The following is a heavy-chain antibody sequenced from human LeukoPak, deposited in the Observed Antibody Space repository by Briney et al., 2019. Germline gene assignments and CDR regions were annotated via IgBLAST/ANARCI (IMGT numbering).Heavy chain of an antibody. CDR2: IYYSGST. CDR1: GGSISSGDYY. Sequence: PSQTLSLTCTVSGGSISSGDYYWGWIRQPPGKGLEWIGYIYYSGSTNYNPSLKSRITMSVDTSKNQISLNLRSVTATDTAVYYCARGIRNYYLLDYWGQGTLVTVSS. J-gene: IGHJ4*02. D-gene: IGHD1-26*01. CDR3: ARGIRNYYLLDY. V-gene: IGHV4-61*08.